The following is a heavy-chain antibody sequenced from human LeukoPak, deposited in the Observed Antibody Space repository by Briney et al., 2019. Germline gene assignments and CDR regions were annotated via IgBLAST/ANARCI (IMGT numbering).Heavy chain of an antibody. CDR1: GFTFSSYS. V-gene: IGHV3-21*01. D-gene: IGHD4-17*01. CDR2: ISSSSSYI. Sequence: EPGGSLRLSCAASGFTFSSYSMNWVRQAPGKGLAWVSSISSSSSYIYYADSVKGRFTISRDNAKNSLYLQMNSLRAEDTAVYYCARARAVYYGDYPLESVDYWGQGTLVTVSS. CDR3: ARARAVYYGDYPLESVDY. J-gene: IGHJ4*02.